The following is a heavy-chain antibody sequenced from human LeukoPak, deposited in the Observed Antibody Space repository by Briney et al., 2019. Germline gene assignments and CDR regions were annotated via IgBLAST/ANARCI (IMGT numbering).Heavy chain of an antibody. CDR3: ARHEYVDKKFDY. CDR2: IYDSGGT. V-gene: IGHV4-39*01. CDR1: GGSISSSGFY. Sequence: TSETLSLNCTVSGGSISSSGFYWGWIRQPPGKGLEWIGSIYDSGGTYYNPSLKSRVTISVNMSNNQFSLKLSSVTAADTAVYYCARHEYVDKKFDYWGQGTLVTVSS. J-gene: IGHJ4*02. D-gene: IGHD3-16*01.